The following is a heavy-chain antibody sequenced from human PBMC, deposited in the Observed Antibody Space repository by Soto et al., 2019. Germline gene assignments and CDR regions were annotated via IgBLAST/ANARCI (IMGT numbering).Heavy chain of an antibody. CDR2: IYHSGST. V-gene: IGHV4-30-2*01. D-gene: IGHD3-22*01. J-gene: IGHJ3*02. Sequence: SETLSLTCAVSGGSISSRGYSWSWIRQPPGKVLEWIGYIYHSGSTYYNPSLKRRVTISVDRSKNQFSLKLSSVTAADTAVYYCARLVVAGDDAFDIWGQGTMVT. CDR1: GGSISSRGYS. CDR3: ARLVVAGDDAFDI.